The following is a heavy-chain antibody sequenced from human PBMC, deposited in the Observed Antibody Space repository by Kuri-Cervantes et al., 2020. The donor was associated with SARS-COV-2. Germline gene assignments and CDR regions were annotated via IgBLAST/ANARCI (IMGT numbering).Heavy chain of an antibody. CDR1: GFSSSMYW. Sequence: LSLTCAASGFSSSMYWMSWVRQAPGKGLEWAANIKKDGSEKYYVDSVKGRFTISRDNAKNSLYLQMNSLRAEDTAVYYCAREQWLELDAFDIWGQGTMVTVSS. V-gene: IGHV3-7*01. J-gene: IGHJ3*02. CDR2: IKKDGSEK. CDR3: AREQWLELDAFDI. D-gene: IGHD6-19*01.